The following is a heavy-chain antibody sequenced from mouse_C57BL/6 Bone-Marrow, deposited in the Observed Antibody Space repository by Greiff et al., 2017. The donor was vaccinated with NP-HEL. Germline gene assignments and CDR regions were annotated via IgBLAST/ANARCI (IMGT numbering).Heavy chain of an antibody. Sequence: VQLQESGPGLVAPSQSLSITCTVSGFSLTSYGVSWVRQPPGKGLEWLGVIWGDGSTNSPSALISRLSISKDNSKNQVFFKLNSLQTEYTATYYCASYGSPAWFAYWGQGTLVTVSA. D-gene: IGHD1-1*01. J-gene: IGHJ3*01. CDR1: GFSLTSYG. CDR3: ASYGSPAWFAY. V-gene: IGHV2-3*01. CDR2: IWGDGST.